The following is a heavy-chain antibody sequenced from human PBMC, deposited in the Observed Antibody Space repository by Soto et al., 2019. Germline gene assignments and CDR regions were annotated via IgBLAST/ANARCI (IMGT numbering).Heavy chain of an antibody. D-gene: IGHD5-18*01. CDR1: GFSVSRYA. J-gene: IGHJ4*02. V-gene: IGHV3-23*01. Sequence: EVQLLESGGGLVQPGGSLRLSCAASGFSVSRYAMMWVRQPPGKGQEWVAGMTGSGGDIRYADPVKGRFTISKDNSKNTLYLQMNSLRAEDTAIYYCAKDAVYGYGLWLSGNWGQGTLVTVSS. CDR2: MTGSGGDI. CDR3: AKDAVYGYGLWLSGN.